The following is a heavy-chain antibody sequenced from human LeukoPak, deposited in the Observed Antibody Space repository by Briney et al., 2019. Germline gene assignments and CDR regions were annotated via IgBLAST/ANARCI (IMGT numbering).Heavy chain of an antibody. CDR3: ARDRAGSSGYYYVGLGAFDI. J-gene: IGHJ3*02. CDR2: ISSSGNTI. D-gene: IGHD3-22*01. CDR1: GFTFTDYY. V-gene: IGHV3-11*01. Sequence: GGSLRLSCAASGFTFTDYYMSWVRQAPGKGLEWVSYISSSGNTIYYADSVKGRFTISRDNAKNSLYLQMNNLRAEDTAVYYCARDRAGSSGYYYVGLGAFDIWGQGTMVTVSS.